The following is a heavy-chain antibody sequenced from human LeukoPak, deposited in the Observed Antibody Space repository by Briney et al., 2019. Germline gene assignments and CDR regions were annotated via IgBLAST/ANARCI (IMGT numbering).Heavy chain of an antibody. CDR3: ARVDAALDY. J-gene: IGHJ4*02. V-gene: IGHV3-7*01. CDR2: IKQDGSEK. D-gene: IGHD6-6*01. CDR1: GFTFSSYS. Sequence: GGSLRLSCAASGFTFSSYSMNWVRQAPGKGLEWVANIKQDGSEKYYVDSVKGRFTISRDNAKNSLYLQMNSLRAEDTAIYYCARVDAALDYWGQGTLVTVSS.